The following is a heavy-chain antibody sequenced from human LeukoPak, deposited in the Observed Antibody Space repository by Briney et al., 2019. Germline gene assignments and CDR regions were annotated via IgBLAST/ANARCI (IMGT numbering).Heavy chain of an antibody. CDR3: SRDRRTWFDP. CDR1: GFTFSSYE. Sequence: GGSLRLSCAASGFTFSSYEMNWVRQAPGKGLVWVSRITSDGSDTIYADSVKGRFTISRDNAKNTLYLQMNSLRAEDTALYYCSRDRRTWFDPWGQGTLVTVSS. J-gene: IGHJ5*02. V-gene: IGHV3-74*01. CDR2: ITSDGSDT.